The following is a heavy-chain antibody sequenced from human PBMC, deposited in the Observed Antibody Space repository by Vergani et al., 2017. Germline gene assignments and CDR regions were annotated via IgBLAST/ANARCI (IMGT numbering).Heavy chain of an antibody. CDR2: ISGSGSRT. Sequence: EVQVLESGGGLVQPGGSLRLSCAAPVFPFSIYAMSWVRPATGKGLEWVSAISGSGSRTYFADSVKGRFTISRDNSKNTLYLKMNSLRAEDTAIYYCAKDLRIMITFQGWFDPWGQGTLVTVSS. CDR1: VFPFSIYA. J-gene: IGHJ5*02. V-gene: IGHV3-23*01. D-gene: IGHD3-16*01. CDR3: AKDLRIMITFQGWFDP.